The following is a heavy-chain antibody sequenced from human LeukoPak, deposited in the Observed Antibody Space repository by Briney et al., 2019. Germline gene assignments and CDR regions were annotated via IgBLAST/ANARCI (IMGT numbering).Heavy chain of an antibody. Sequence: ASVKVSCKASGNTFAGYYVHWVRQAPGQGLEWMGWINTHNGATNYAQKFQGRVTMTTDTSTSTAHMELRSLRSDDTAVYYCARQGYSGHSQGAADYWGQGTLVTVSS. CDR1: GNTFAGYY. V-gene: IGHV1-18*04. J-gene: IGHJ4*02. CDR2: INTHNGAT. CDR3: ARQGYSGHSQGAADY. D-gene: IGHD4-23*01.